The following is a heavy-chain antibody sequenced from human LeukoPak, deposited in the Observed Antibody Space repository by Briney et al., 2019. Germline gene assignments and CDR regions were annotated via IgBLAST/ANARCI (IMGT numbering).Heavy chain of an antibody. CDR1: GYTFTGYY. CDR2: INPNSGGT. CDR3: ARTILLGATRLLDY. D-gene: IGHD1-26*01. Sequence: ASVKVSCKASGYTFTGYYMHWVRQAPGQGLEWMGWINPNSGGTNYAQKFQGRVTMTRDTSISTAYMELSRLRSDDTAVYYCARTILLGATRLLDYWGQETLVTVSS. J-gene: IGHJ4*02. V-gene: IGHV1-2*02.